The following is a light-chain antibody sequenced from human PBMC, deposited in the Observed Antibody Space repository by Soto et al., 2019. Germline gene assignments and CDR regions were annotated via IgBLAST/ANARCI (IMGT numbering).Light chain of an antibody. V-gene: IGKV3D-15*01. Sequence: VMTQSPATLSFSSGDSATLSCRARQSVRSNLAWYQQKPRQAPRLLIYDAYTRATGIPATFSGSGSGTEFILTISSLQSEDFGVYYCQQYNNWPPVTCGQGTRLEIK. CDR2: DAY. CDR3: QQYNNWPPVT. CDR1: QSVRSN. J-gene: IGKJ5*01.